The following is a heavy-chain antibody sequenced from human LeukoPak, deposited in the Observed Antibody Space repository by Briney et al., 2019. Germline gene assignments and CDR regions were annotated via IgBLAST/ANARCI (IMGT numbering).Heavy chain of an antibody. CDR2: IYYSGST. D-gene: IGHD3-10*01. V-gene: IGHV4-59*01. CDR3: ARTGGGGSGHFDY. CDR1: GGSISSYY. J-gene: IGHJ4*02. Sequence: SETLSLTCTVSGGSISSYYWSWIRQPPGKGLEWIGYIYYSGSTNYNPSLKSRVTISVDTSKNQFSPKLSSVTAADTAVYYCARTGGGGSGHFDYWGQGTLVTVSS.